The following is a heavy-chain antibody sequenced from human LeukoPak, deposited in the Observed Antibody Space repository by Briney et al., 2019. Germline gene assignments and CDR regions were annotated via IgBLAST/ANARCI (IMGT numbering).Heavy chain of an antibody. J-gene: IGHJ4*02. D-gene: IGHD3-16*02. V-gene: IGHV3-21*01. Sequence: GGSLRLSCEASGFTFSTYNMNWVRQAPGKRLEWVSSITSTSSYVFYADSVKGRFTISRDNAKNSLYLQMNSLRAEDTAVYCCARDSNDYVWGSYRHRGYFDYWGQGTLVTVSS. CDR3: ARDSNDYVWGSYRHRGYFDY. CDR2: ITSTSSYV. CDR1: GFTFSTYN.